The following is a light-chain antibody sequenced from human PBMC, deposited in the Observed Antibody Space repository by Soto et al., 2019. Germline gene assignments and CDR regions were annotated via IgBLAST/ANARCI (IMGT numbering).Light chain of an antibody. CDR3: QQYNSYLWT. J-gene: IGKJ1*01. V-gene: IGKV1-5*03. Sequence: EIQMYPSPSPLFASVGDRVTITCRARQSISSWLAWYQQKPGKAPKLLIYKASSLESGVPSRFSGSGSGTEFTLTISSLQPDDFATYYCQQYNSYLWTFGQGTKVDIK. CDR1: QSISSW. CDR2: KAS.